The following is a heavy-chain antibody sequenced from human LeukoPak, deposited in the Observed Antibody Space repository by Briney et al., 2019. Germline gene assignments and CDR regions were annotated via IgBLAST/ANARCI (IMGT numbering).Heavy chain of an antibody. J-gene: IGHJ4*02. Sequence: AGGSLRLSCAASGFTFNNYAMSWVRQAPGKGLEWVSAISGSGGSTYYADSVKGRFTISRDNSKNTLYLQMNSLRAEDTAVYYCAKDQQWLTIFDYWGQGTLVTVSS. CDR3: AKDQQWLTIFDY. CDR1: GFTFNNYA. CDR2: ISGSGGST. D-gene: IGHD6-19*01. V-gene: IGHV3-23*01.